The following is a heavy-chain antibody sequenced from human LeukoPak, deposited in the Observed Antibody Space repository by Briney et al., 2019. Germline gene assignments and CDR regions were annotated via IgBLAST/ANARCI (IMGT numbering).Heavy chain of an antibody. CDR2: ISYDGSNK. V-gene: IGHV3-30-3*01. CDR1: GFTFSSYA. D-gene: IGHD5-12*01. Sequence: PGGSLRLSCAASGFTFSSYAMHWARQAPGKGLEWVAVISYDGSNKYYADSVKGRFTISRDNSKNTLYPQMNSLRAEDTAVYYCARARGYSGYDPFDYWGQGTLVTVSS. CDR3: ARARGYSGYDPFDY. J-gene: IGHJ4*02.